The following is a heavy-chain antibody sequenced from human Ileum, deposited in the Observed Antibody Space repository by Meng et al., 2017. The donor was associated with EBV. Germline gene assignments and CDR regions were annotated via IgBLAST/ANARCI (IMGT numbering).Heavy chain of an antibody. J-gene: IGHJ4*02. CDR1: GGSLSGYY. D-gene: IGHD6-13*01. CDR2: INHSGST. Sequence: QWLLQQWGAGLFNPSETLSLPCAVYGGSLSGYYWTWIRQPPGKGLEWIGEINHSGSTNYNPSLKSRVTISVDKNQFSLKLSSVTAADTAVYYCARGFYTYGSSCFDYWGQGTLVTVSS. V-gene: IGHV4-34*01. CDR3: ARGFYTYGSSCFDY.